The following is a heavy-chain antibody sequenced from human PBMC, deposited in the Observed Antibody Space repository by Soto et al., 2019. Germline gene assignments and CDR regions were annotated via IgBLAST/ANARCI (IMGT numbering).Heavy chain of an antibody. CDR2: IYYSGST. CDR1: GGSISSGDYY. D-gene: IGHD1-20*01. Sequence: SETLSLTCTVSGGSISSGDYYWSWIRQPPGKGLEWIGYIYYSGSTYYNPSLKSRVTISVDTSKNQFSLKLSSVTAEDTAVYYCARSPNNWNNWFDPWGQGTLVTVSS. J-gene: IGHJ5*02. V-gene: IGHV4-30-4*01. CDR3: ARSPNNWNNWFDP.